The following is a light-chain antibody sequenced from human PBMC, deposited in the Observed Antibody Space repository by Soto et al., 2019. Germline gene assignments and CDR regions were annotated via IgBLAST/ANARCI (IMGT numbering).Light chain of an antibody. CDR2: DAS. Sequence: AIQLTQSPSSLSASVGDRVSITCRASQGIGSALAWYQLKPGAAPALLIYDASTLESGVPSRFSGSRSGADFTLSISSLQPEDFAPYYWQQYYSYPPLTFGGGTKVEIK. V-gene: IGKV1-13*02. J-gene: IGKJ4*01. CDR3: QQYYSYPPLT. CDR1: QGIGSA.